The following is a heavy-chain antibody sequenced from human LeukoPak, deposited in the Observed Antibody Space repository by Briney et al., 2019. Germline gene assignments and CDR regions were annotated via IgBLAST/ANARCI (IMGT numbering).Heavy chain of an antibody. Sequence: GGSLRLSCAASGFTVSNNYMSWVRQAPGKGLEWVSIIYSGGSTYYADSVKGRFTISRDNSKNTLYLQMNSLRAEDTAVYYCARVLAGDGGYFDYWGQGTLVTVSS. CDR2: IYSGGST. CDR3: ARVLAGDGGYFDY. V-gene: IGHV3-53*01. J-gene: IGHJ4*02. D-gene: IGHD7-27*01. CDR1: GFTVSNNY.